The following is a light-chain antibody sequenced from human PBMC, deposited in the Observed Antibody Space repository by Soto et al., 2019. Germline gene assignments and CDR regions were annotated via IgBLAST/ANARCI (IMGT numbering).Light chain of an antibody. CDR3: QQYNSYSPWT. CDR1: QSVNKW. Sequence: IQITQSPCTPSSSVGGRVTNTCRASQSVNKWLAWFQQKPGKVPKLLIFDASTLQTGVPSRFGGGGSGTEFTLTISGLQPDDFATYYCQQYNSYSPWTFGPGTKVDIK. V-gene: IGKV1-5*01. CDR2: DAS. J-gene: IGKJ1*01.